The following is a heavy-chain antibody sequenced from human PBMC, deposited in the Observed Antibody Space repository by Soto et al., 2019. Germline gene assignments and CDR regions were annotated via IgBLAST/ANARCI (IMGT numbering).Heavy chain of an antibody. V-gene: IGHV4-59*01. D-gene: IGHD3-3*01. CDR1: GGSIRNNY. J-gene: IGHJ6*02. Sequence: PSETLSLTCTVLGGSIRNNYWSWIRQPPGKGLECIGYVHYSGSSNSTPSLKSRVTMSVDTSKNQSSLKLTSVTAADTAVYYCARSYPNTIFGVVTPCGMDVWGQGTTVTVSS. CDR2: VHYSGSS. CDR3: ARSYPNTIFGVVTPCGMDV.